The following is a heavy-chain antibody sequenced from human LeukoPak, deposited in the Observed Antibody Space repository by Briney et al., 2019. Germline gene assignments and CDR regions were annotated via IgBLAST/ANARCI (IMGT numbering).Heavy chain of an antibody. Sequence: GGSLRPSCTASGITFSDYYMNWIRQAPGKGLEWLSFISRGGSPIYYADSVKGRFTISRDNAKNSLYLQMNSLRVEDTAMYYCVITAGPPTDHWGQGALVTVSS. V-gene: IGHV3-11*04. CDR3: VITAGPPTDH. D-gene: IGHD1-14*01. J-gene: IGHJ4*01. CDR1: GITFSDYY. CDR2: ISRGGSPI.